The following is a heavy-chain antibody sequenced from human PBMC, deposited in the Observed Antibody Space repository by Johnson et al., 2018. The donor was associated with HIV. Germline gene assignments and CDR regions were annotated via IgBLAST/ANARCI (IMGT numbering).Heavy chain of an antibody. Sequence: VQLVESGGGVVQPGGSLRLSCAASGFTFSSYAMHWVRQAPGKGLEWVAVISYDGSNKYYADSVKGRFTISRANSKNTLYLQMNSLRSEDTAVDYCAREGVVGATVDAVDIWDQGTMVPVSS. D-gene: IGHD1-26*01. CDR3: AREGVVGATVDAVDI. CDR2: ISYDGSNK. J-gene: IGHJ3*02. V-gene: IGHV3-30*04. CDR1: GFTFSSYA.